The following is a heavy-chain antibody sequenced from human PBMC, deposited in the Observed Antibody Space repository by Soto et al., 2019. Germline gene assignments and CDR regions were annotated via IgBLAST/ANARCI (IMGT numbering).Heavy chain of an antibody. Sequence: QVQLVQSGAEVKKPGASVKVSCKASGYTFTSYEINWVRQATGQGLEWMGWMNPYSGDTGYAQKFQGRVTMTRNTSIRTAYMELSSLRSEATAVYYCARGELLWFGELLRWGQGTLVTVSS. CDR3: ARGELLWFGELLR. D-gene: IGHD3-10*01. CDR1: GYTFTSYE. J-gene: IGHJ4*02. V-gene: IGHV1-8*01. CDR2: MNPYSGDT.